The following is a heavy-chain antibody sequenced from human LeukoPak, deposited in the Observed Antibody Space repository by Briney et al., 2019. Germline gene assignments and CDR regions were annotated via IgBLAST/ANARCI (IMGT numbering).Heavy chain of an antibody. CDR1: GSTFSSYA. Sequence: PGRSLRLSCAASGSTFSSYAMSWVRQAPEKGLEWVSAISGIGGNTYYAGSVKGRFTISRDNSKNTLYLQMNSLRAEETAVYYCAIKGSSGWPYYFDYWGQGTLVTVSS. V-gene: IGHV3-23*01. CDR3: AIKGSSGWPYYFDY. CDR2: ISGIGGNT. J-gene: IGHJ4*02. D-gene: IGHD6-19*01.